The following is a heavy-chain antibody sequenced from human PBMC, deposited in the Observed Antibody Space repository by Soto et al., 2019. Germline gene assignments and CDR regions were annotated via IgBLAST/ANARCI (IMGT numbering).Heavy chain of an antibody. Sequence: GGSLRLSCAASGFTVSSNYMSWVRQAPGKGLEWVSVIYSGGSTYYADSVKGRFTISRDNSKNTLYLQMNSLRAEDTAVYYCARPDPVEYYFDYWGQGTLVTVSS. V-gene: IGHV3-53*01. CDR1: GFTVSSNY. D-gene: IGHD6-19*01. CDR2: IYSGGST. J-gene: IGHJ4*02. CDR3: ARPDPVEYYFDY.